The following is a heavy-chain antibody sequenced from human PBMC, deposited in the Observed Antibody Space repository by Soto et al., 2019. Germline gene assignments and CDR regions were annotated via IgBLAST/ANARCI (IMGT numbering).Heavy chain of an antibody. CDR3: ARDPGYCSSTSCPSWDY. D-gene: IGHD2-2*01. CDR1: GFTFSSYG. J-gene: IGHJ4*02. CDR2: IWYDGSNK. Sequence: GGSLRLSCAASGFTFSSYGMHWVRQAPGKGLEWVAVIWYDGSNKYYADSVKGRFTISRDNSKNTLYLQMNSLRAEDTAVYYCARDPGYCSSTSCPSWDYWGQGTLVTVSS. V-gene: IGHV3-33*01.